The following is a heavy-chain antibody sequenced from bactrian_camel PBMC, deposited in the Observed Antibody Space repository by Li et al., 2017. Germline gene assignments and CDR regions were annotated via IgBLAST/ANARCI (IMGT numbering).Heavy chain of an antibody. Sequence: VQLVESGGGSVQSGGSLRLSCGTSGDTFSGRCVAWFRQAPGKEREGVTSIYTGAGSTFYTDAVKGRFTVSQDTAENMVYLQMNSLKSEDTALYYCATEPQCQRLWVGCGYAHWGQGTQVTVS. D-gene: IGHD5*01. CDR3: ATEPQCQRLWVGCGYAH. V-gene: IGHV3S1*01. J-gene: IGHJ4*01. CDR1: GDTFSGRC. CDR2: IYTGAGST.